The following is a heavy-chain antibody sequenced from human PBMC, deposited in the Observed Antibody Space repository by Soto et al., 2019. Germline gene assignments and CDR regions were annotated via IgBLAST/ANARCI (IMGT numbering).Heavy chain of an antibody. D-gene: IGHD5-12*01. CDR1: GFTFSSYS. CDR3: ARGLVATTPTDY. CDR2: ISSSSSYI. V-gene: IGHV3-21*01. J-gene: IGHJ4*02. Sequence: EVQLVESGGGLVKPGGSLRLSCAASGFTFSSYSMNWVRQAPGKGLEWVSSISSSSSYIYYADSVKGRFTISRDNAKNSLYLQVTGLSAEDTAGYYWARGLVATTPTDYWGQGTLVTVSS.